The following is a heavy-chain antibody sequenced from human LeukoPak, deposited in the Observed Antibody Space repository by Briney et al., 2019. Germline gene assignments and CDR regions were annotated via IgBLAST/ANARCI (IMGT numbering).Heavy chain of an antibody. Sequence: GESLKISCEGSGYSFTSYWIGWVRQMPGKGLEWMGIIYPGDSDTRYSPSFQGQVTISADKSISTAYLQWSSLKASDTAMYYCARHSQSYYGSGTEILDYWGQGTLVTVSS. CDR1: GYSFTSYW. D-gene: IGHD3-10*01. V-gene: IGHV5-51*01. CDR3: ARHSQSYYGSGTEILDY. J-gene: IGHJ4*02. CDR2: IYPGDSDT.